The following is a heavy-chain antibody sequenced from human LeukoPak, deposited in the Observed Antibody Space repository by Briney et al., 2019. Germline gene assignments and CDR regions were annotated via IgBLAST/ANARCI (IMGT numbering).Heavy chain of an antibody. Sequence: KTSETLSLTCTVSGGCVSSGSYYWSWIRQPPGKGLEWIGYIYYSGSTNYNPSLKSRVTISVDTSKNQFSLKLSSVTAADTAVYYCARDGGYSYGYDYWGQGTLVTVSS. D-gene: IGHD5-18*01. CDR1: GGCVSSGSYY. CDR3: ARDGGYSYGYDY. J-gene: IGHJ4*02. CDR2: IYYSGST. V-gene: IGHV4-61*01.